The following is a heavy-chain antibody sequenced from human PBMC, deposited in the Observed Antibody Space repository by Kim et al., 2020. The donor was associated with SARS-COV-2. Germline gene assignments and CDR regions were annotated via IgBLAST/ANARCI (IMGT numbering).Heavy chain of an antibody. CDR1: GYSFNSFG. J-gene: IGHJ4*02. V-gene: IGHV1-18*01. Sequence: ASVKVSCKPSGYSFNSFGITWVRQAPGQGLEWMGWISTYNAKTDYAQKFQGRVTMTIDTSTRTAYMELRSLRSDDTAVYYCARRNVEGYSYGQALYYFDYWGQGSLVTVSS. CDR2: ISTYNAKT. CDR3: ARRNVEGYSYGQALYYFDY. D-gene: IGHD5-18*01.